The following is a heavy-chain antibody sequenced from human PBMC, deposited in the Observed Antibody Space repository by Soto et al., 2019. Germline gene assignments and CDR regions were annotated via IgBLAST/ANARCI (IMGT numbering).Heavy chain of an antibody. J-gene: IGHJ4*02. D-gene: IGHD5-18*01. V-gene: IGHV3-30*18. CDR2: ILYDGSTK. Sequence: GGSLRLSCAASGFTFSSYGMHWVRQAPGKGLEWVAVILYDGSTKYYADSVKGRFTISRDNSKNTLHLQMSSLRGDDTAFYFCAKESSRGYSYGEPDYWGQGTLVTVSS. CDR1: GFTFSSYG. CDR3: AKESSRGYSYGEPDY.